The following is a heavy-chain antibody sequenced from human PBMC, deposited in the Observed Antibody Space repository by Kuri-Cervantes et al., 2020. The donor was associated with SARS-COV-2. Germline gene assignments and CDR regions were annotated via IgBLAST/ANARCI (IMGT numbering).Heavy chain of an antibody. CDR3: ARYLYAAVADWYFDY. V-gene: IGHV3-20*04. J-gene: IGHJ4*01. CDR2: INWNGGST. CDR1: GFAFDDYG. Sequence: GESLKISCAASGFAFDDYGMSWVRQAPGKGLEWVSGINWNGGSTGYADSVKGRFTISRDNAKNSLYLQMNSLRAEDTALYYCARYLYAAVADWYFDYWGQGTLVTVSS. D-gene: IGHD2-15*01.